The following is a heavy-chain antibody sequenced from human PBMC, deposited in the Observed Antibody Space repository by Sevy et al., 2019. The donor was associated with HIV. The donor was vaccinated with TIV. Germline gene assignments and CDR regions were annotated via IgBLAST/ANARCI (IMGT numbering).Heavy chain of an antibody. J-gene: IGHJ4*02. V-gene: IGHV1-24*01. Sequence: ASVKVSSKVSGYTLTQFSMHWVRQAPGKGLEWMATFDPEDDETIYAQRLQGRVTMTEDTSTDTAYMELSSLRSDDTAVYYCAVTKDYYDSSGYPFDYWVQGSLVTVSS. CDR2: FDPEDDET. CDR1: GYTLTQFS. CDR3: AVTKDYYDSSGYPFDY. D-gene: IGHD3-22*01.